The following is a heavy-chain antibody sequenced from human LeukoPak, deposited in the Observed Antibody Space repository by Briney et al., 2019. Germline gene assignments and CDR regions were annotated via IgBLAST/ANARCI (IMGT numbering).Heavy chain of an antibody. CDR3: ASGGHVDW. Sequence: GGSLRLSCAAFGFTFNRYAMSWVRQAPGKGLEWVSAISGNADATYYADSVKGRFTISRDNSKNTLFLQMNSLRGEDTAVYYCASGGHVDWWGQGTLVTVSS. D-gene: IGHD3-10*01. CDR1: GFTFNRYA. CDR2: ISGNADAT. V-gene: IGHV3-23*01. J-gene: IGHJ4*02.